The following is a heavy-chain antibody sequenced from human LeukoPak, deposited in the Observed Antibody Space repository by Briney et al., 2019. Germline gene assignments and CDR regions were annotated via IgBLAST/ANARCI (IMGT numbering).Heavy chain of an antibody. Sequence: PKASVKVSCKPSGYTFTGHYIHWVRQAPGEGLEWMGWVNPNSGGTNYAQKFRGRVTTTRDTSVSTAYMELRSLTSDDTAVYYCAVWNGYHDFWSGPFDFWGQGTRVSVSS. D-gene: IGHD3-3*01. CDR1: GYTFTGHY. CDR2: VNPNSGGT. J-gene: IGHJ4*02. V-gene: IGHV1-2*02. CDR3: AVWNGYHDFWSGPFDF.